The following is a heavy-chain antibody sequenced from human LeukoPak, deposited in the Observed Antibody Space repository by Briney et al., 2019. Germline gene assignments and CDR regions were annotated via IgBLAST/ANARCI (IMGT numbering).Heavy chain of an antibody. CDR1: GFIFSSYS. Sequence: GGSLRLSCEGSGFIFSSYSMNWVRQAPGKGLEWLSYISSGGQTVYYADSVKGRFTISRDNAKNSPFLQLNSLRAGDTAVYYCVRHRGAWTVHDAFAMWGQGTMVTVAS. D-gene: IGHD4-11*01. J-gene: IGHJ3*02. V-gene: IGHV3-48*04. CDR3: VRHRGAWTVHDAFAM. CDR2: ISSGGQTV.